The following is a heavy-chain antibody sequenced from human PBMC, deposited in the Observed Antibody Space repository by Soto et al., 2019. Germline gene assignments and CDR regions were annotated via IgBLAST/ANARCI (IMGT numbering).Heavy chain of an antibody. D-gene: IGHD5-12*01. Sequence: QVQLQESGPGLVKPSETLSLTCTVSGGSISSYYWSWIRQPPGKGLEWIGYIYYSGSTNYNPSLKSRVTISVDTSKNQFSLKLSSVTAADTAVYYCARGSGYGYNFFDYWGQGTLVTVSS. V-gene: IGHV4-59*01. J-gene: IGHJ4*02. CDR3: ARGSGYGYNFFDY. CDR2: IYYSGST. CDR1: GGSISSYY.